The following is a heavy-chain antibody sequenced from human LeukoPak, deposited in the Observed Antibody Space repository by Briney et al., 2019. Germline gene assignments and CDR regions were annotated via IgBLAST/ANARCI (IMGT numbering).Heavy chain of an antibody. Sequence: GGSLRLSCAASGFTFDDYGMSWVRQAPGKGLEWVSGINWNGGSTGYADSVKGRFTISRDNAKNSLYPQMNSLRAEDTALYYCAREIRYYDSSGYSDYWGQGTLVTVSS. CDR2: INWNGGST. D-gene: IGHD3-22*01. CDR3: AREIRYYDSSGYSDY. J-gene: IGHJ4*02. CDR1: GFTFDDYG. V-gene: IGHV3-20*04.